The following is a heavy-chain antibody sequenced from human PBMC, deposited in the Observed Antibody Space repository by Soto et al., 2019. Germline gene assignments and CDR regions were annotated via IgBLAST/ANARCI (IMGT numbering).Heavy chain of an antibody. Sequence: SETLSLTCAVSGDSISSCNWWSWVRQSPGTGLEWIGEIHHSGSANYNPSLTSRAIISVDKSKNQFSLKLISVTAADTAVYFCARSQQWLADYWGRGILVT. V-gene: IGHV4-4*02. CDR3: ARSQQWLADY. J-gene: IGHJ4*02. CDR1: GDSISSCNW. D-gene: IGHD6-19*01. CDR2: IHHSGSA.